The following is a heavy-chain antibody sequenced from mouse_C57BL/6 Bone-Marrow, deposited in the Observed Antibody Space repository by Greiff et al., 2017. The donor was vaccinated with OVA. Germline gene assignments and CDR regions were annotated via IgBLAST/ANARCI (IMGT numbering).Heavy chain of an antibody. CDR1: GFTFSSYG. CDR2: ISSGGSYT. J-gene: IGHJ2*01. V-gene: IGHV5-6*01. CDR3: AREKATGNFDY. Sequence: EVKLMESGGDLVKPGGSLKLSCAASGFTFSSYGMSWVRQTPDKRLEWVATISSGGSYTYYPDSVKGRFTISRDNAKNTLYLQMSSLKSEDTAMYYCAREKATGNFDYWGQGTTLTVSS. D-gene: IGHD4-1*02.